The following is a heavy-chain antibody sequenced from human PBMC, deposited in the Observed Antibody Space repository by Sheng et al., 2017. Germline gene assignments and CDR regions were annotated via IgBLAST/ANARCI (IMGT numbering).Heavy chain of an antibody. J-gene: IGHJ4*02. CDR2: ISYDGSNK. V-gene: IGHV3-30*04. D-gene: IGHD6-13*01. CDR1: GFTFSSYA. Sequence: QVQLVESGGGVVQPGRSLRLSCAASGFTFSSYAIHWVRQAPGKGLEWVAVISYDGSNKYYTDSVKGRFTISRDNSKNTLYLQMNSLRAEDTAVYYCARGRRIVAAGPDDYWGQGTLVTVSS. CDR3: ARGRRIVAAGPDDY.